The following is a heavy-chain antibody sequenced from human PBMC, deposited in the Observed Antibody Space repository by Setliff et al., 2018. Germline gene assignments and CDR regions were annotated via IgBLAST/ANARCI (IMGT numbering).Heavy chain of an antibody. D-gene: IGHD6-19*01. CDR3: AREQWLDPPGYYYMDV. CDR1: GGSISSYY. V-gene: IGHV4-4*07. CDR2: IYIGGSA. J-gene: IGHJ6*03. Sequence: SETLSLTCTVSGGSISSYYWSWIRQPAGKGLEWIGHIYIGGSANYNPSLKSRVTMSIDTSKNQFSLKLNAVTVADMAVYYCAREQWLDPPGYYYMDVWAKGTTVTVSS.